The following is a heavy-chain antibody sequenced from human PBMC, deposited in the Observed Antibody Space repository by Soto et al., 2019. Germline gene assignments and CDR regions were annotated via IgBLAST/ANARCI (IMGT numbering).Heavy chain of an antibody. CDR2: IIPILGIA. J-gene: IGHJ4*02. Sequence: QVQLVQSGAEVKKPGSSVKVSCKASGGTFSSYTISWVRQAPGQGLEWMGRIIPILGIANYAQKFQGRVTITADKSTSTAYMELSSLRSEDTAAYYCAMFYGDYEDDYWGQGTLVTVSS. D-gene: IGHD4-17*01. V-gene: IGHV1-69*02. CDR1: GGTFSSYT. CDR3: AMFYGDYEDDY.